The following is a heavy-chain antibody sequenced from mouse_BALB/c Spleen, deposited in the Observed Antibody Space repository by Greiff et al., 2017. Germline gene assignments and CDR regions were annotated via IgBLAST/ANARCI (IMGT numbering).Heavy chain of an antibody. V-gene: IGHV1-5*01. CDR2: IYPGNSDT. CDR1: GYTFTSYW. CDR3: TRGTTVVAMDY. Sequence: EVQLQQSGTVLARPGASVKMSCKASGYTFTSYWMHWVKQRPGQGLEWIGAIYPGNSDTSYNQKFKGKAKLTAVTSTSTAYMELSSLTNEDSAVYYCTRGTTVVAMDYWGQGTSVTVSS. D-gene: IGHD1-1*01. J-gene: IGHJ4*01.